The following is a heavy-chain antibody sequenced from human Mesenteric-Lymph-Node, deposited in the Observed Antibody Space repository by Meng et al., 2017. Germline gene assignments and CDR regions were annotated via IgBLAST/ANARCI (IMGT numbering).Heavy chain of an antibody. V-gene: IGHV2-26*01. J-gene: IGHJ4*02. CDR1: GFSLSNARMG. CDR2: IFSNDEK. D-gene: IGHD3-10*01. Sequence: SGPTLVKPTETLTLTCTVSGFSLSNARMGVSWIRQPPGKALEWLAHIFSNDEKSYSTSLKSRLTISKDTSKSQVVLTMTNMDPVDTATYYCARHSDYYGSGSSGVLDYWGQGTRVTVSS. CDR3: ARHSDYYGSGSSGVLDY.